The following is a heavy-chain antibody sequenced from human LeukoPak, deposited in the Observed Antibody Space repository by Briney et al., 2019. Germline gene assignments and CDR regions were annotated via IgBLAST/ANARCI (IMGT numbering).Heavy chain of an antibody. J-gene: IGHJ4*02. CDR3: ARTFGIAVAGPGDY. V-gene: IGHV3-11*06. D-gene: IGHD6-19*01. Sequence: GGSLRLSCAASGFTFSDYYMTWIRQAPGKGLEWISYISRSSSYTYYADSVKGRFTISRDNAKNSLYLQMNSLRVEDTAVYYCARTFGIAVAGPGDYWGQGTPVTVSS. CDR2: ISRSSSYT. CDR1: GFTFSDYY.